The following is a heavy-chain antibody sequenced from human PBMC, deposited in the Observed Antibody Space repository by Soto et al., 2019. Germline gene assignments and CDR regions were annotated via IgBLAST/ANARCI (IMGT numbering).Heavy chain of an antibody. CDR3: ATHRPNYYDSSGPLAY. CDR2: FDPEDGET. Sequence: ASVKVSCKVSGYTLTELSMHWVRQAPGKGLEWMGGFDPEDGETIYAQKFQGRVTMTEDTSTDTAYMELSSLRSEDTAVYYCATHRPNYYDSSGPLAYWGQGTLVTVSS. V-gene: IGHV1-24*01. D-gene: IGHD3-22*01. CDR1: GYTLTELS. J-gene: IGHJ4*02.